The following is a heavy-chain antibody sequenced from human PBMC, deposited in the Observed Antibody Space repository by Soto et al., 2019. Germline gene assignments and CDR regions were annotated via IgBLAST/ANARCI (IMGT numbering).Heavy chain of an antibody. Sequence: QVQLVQSGAEVKKPGASVKVSCKASGYTFTSYGISWVRQAPGQGLEWMGWISAYNGNTRYAQKLQGRVTMTTDTSTSTANMELRRLRSGATAVDYCAGGVGWEPLDSWGQGPLVTVSS. J-gene: IGHJ4*02. V-gene: IGHV1-18*01. CDR2: ISAYNGNT. CDR1: GYTFTSYG. D-gene: IGHD1-26*01. CDR3: AGGVGWEPLDS.